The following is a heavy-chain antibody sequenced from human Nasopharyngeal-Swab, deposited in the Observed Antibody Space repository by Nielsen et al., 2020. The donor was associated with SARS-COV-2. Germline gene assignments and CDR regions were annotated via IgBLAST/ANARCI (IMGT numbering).Heavy chain of an antibody. J-gene: IGHJ6*03. Sequence: SLKISCTASEFNFGSYWMSLVRQAPGKGLEWVAHIKHDGSEKYYVDSVEGRFTISRDAAKTSLYLQMNSLRAEDTAVYYCARDGQQQLGDWYYYVDVWGNGTTVTVSS. CDR2: IKHDGSEK. CDR1: EFNFGSYW. D-gene: IGHD3/OR15-3a*01. CDR3: ARDGQQQLGDWYYYVDV. V-gene: IGHV3-7*04.